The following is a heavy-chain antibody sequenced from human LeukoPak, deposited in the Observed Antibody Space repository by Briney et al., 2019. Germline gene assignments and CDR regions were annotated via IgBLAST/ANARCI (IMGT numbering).Heavy chain of an antibody. J-gene: IGHJ6*02. CDR1: GGSISSYY. V-gene: IGHV4-4*07. CDR2: IYTSGST. D-gene: IGHD4-17*01. Sequence: SETLSLTCTVSGGSISSYYWSWTRQPPGKGLEWIGRIYTSGSTNYNPSLKSRVTMSVDTSKNQFSLKLSSVTAADTAVYYCARGNYGDYGGYYYGMDVWGQGTTVTVSS. CDR3: ARGNYGDYGGYYYGMDV.